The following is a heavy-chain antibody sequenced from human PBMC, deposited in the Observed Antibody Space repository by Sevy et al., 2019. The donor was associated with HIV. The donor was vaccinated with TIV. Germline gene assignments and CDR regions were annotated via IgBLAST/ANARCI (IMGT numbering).Heavy chain of an antibody. D-gene: IGHD2-8*01. CDR3: AREGCTQPHDY. CDR1: GFTFAKYS. J-gene: IGHJ4*02. CDR2: FSFGCGRI. Sequence: GRSLRLSCAASGFTFAKYSMSWVRQAPGKGLEWVSTFSFGCGRINYADSVKGQFTISRDDSKNTLFLQMNSRRAEDTATYFCAREGCTQPHDYWGQGTLVTVSS. V-gene: IGHV3-23*01.